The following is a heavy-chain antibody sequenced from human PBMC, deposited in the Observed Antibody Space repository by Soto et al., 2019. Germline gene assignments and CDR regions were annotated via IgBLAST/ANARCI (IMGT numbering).Heavy chain of an antibody. D-gene: IGHD3-22*01. J-gene: IGHJ3*02. CDR2: IDPRAGST. Sequence: GASVKVSCKASGYTFTTYYMHWIRQAPGQGLEWMGIIDPRAGSTSHAQKFQGRVTMTRDTSTSTVYMDLRSLRSEDTAVYYCARAGYYDSSGYDAFDIWGQGTMVTVSS. CDR3: ARAGYYDSSGYDAFDI. V-gene: IGHV1-46*01. CDR1: GYTFTTYY.